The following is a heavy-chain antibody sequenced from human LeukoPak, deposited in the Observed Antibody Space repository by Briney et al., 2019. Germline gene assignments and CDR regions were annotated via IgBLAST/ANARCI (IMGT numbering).Heavy chain of an antibody. D-gene: IGHD4-17*01. CDR2: MYYSGST. CDR1: GGSISNNY. Sequence: SETLSLTCTVSGGSISNNYWGWIRQPPGKGLEWFGNMYYSGSTNYNPSLKSRVTISVDTSKNQFSLKLSSVTAADTAVYYCARRATVSTLSAHYYYYAMDVWGQGTTVTVSS. V-gene: IGHV4-59*08. J-gene: IGHJ6*02. CDR3: ARRATVSTLSAHYYYYAMDV.